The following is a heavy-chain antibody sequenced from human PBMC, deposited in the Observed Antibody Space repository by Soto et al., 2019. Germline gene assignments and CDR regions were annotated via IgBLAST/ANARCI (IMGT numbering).Heavy chain of an antibody. Sequence: TLSLTCAVAGCSINNGGYYWSWIRQLPGKGLEWIGYIYSNGDTYYNPSLKSRLTISVDTSKNQFSLNLTSVAAADTAVYYCARRGGSSSRYYYYALDAWGQGTTVTVSS. J-gene: IGHJ6*02. V-gene: IGHV4-31*11. CDR3: ARRGGSSSRYYYYALDA. D-gene: IGHD6-6*01. CDR1: GCSINNGGYY. CDR2: IYSNGDT.